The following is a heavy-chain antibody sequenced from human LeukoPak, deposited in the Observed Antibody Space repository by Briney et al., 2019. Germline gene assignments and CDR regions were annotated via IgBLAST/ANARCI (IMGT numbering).Heavy chain of an antibody. CDR1: GGSFSGYY. CDR2: INHSGST. CDR3: ARAAGYYYYYMDV. V-gene: IGHV4-34*01. D-gene: IGHD6-19*01. J-gene: IGHJ6*03. Sequence: NTSETLSLTCAVYGGSFSGYYSSWIRQPPGKGLEWIGEINHSGSTNYNPSLKSRVTISVDTSKNQFSLKLSSVTAADTAVYYCARAAGYYYYYMDVWGKGTTVTISS.